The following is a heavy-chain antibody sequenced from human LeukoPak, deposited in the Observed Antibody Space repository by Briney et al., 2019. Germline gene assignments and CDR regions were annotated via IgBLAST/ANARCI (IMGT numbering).Heavy chain of an antibody. CDR3: ARVKSIAVAGYDY. J-gene: IGHJ4*02. CDR1: GGTFSSYA. V-gene: IGHV1-18*01. CDR2: ISAYNGNT. Sequence: ASVKVSCKASGGTFSSYAISWVRQAPGQGLEWMGWISAYNGNTNYAQKLQGRVTMTTDTSTSTAYMELRSLRSDDTAVYYCARVKSIAVAGYDYWGQGTLVTVSS. D-gene: IGHD6-19*01.